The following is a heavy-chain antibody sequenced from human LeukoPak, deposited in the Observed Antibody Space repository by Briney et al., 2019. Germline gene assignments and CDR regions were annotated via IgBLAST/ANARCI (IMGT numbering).Heavy chain of an antibody. J-gene: IGHJ3*02. CDR3: VRETQWLVTIGAFDI. Sequence: ASVKVSCKASGYTFTGYYMHWVRQAPGQGREWMGWINPNSGGTNYAQKFQGRVTMTRDTSISTAYMELSRLRSDDTAVYYCVRETQWLVTIGAFDIWGQGTMVTVSS. V-gene: IGHV1-2*02. CDR2: INPNSGGT. CDR1: GYTFTGYY. D-gene: IGHD6-19*01.